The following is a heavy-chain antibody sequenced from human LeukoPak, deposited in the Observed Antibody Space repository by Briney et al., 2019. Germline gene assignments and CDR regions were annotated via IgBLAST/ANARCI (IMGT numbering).Heavy chain of an antibody. J-gene: IGHJ4*02. CDR1: GGSFSGYY. Sequence: SETLSLTCAVYGGSFSGYYWSWIRQPPGKGLEWIGEINHSGSTNYNPSLKSRVTISVDTSKNQFSLKLSSVTAADTAVYYCARGRGSRCEIRDWGQGTLVTVSS. CDR2: INHSGST. D-gene: IGHD2-15*01. CDR3: ARGRGSRCEIRD. V-gene: IGHV4-34*01.